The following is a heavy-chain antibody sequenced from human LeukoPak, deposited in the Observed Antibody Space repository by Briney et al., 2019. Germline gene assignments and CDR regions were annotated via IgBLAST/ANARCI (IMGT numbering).Heavy chain of an antibody. D-gene: IGHD2-21*02. J-gene: IGHJ3*02. CDR2: ISFDGRNK. CDR1: GFTLSTYT. Sequence: PGGSLRLSCAASGFTLSTYTIHWVRQAPGKGLDWVALISFDGRNKYYADSVKGRFTISRDNSKDTVFLQMNSLRAEDTAVYYCARAGYCGDCYSAVGDAFDIWGQGTMITVSS. V-gene: IGHV3-30*04. CDR3: ARAGYCGDCYSAVGDAFDI.